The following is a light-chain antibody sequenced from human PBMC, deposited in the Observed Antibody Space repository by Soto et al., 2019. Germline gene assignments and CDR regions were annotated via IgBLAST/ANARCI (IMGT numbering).Light chain of an antibody. CDR2: EVS. J-gene: IGLJ3*02. V-gene: IGLV2-14*01. CDR1: SSDVSGYNY. Sequence: QSALTQPASVSGSPGQSITISCTGTSSDVSGYNYVSWYQQHPAKAPKLMIYEVSNRPSGVSHRFSGSKSGNTASLTISGLLAEDEADYYCFSYTTSSTLVFGGGTKLTVL. CDR3: FSYTTSSTLV.